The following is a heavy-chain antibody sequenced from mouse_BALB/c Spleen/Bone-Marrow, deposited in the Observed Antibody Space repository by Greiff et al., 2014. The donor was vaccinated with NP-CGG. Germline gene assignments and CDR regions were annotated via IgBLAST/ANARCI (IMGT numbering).Heavy chain of an antibody. J-gene: IGHJ4*01. CDR2: IWAGGST. V-gene: IGHV2-9*02. CDR3: ARVYGSSYDPYYYAMDY. Sequence: QVQLQQSGPGLVAPSQSLSITCTVSGFSLTSYGVYWARQPPGEGLEWLGVIWAGGSTNYNSALMSRLSISKDNSKSQVFLKMNSLQTDDTAMYYCARVYGSSYDPYYYAMDYWGQGTSVTVSS. CDR1: GFSLTSYG. D-gene: IGHD1-1*01.